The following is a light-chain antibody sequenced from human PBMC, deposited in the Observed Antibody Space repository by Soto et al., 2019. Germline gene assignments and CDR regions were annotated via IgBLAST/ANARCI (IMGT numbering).Light chain of an antibody. Sequence: QSVLTQPASVSGSPGQSISISCTGTNNDVGGFDFVSWYHQHPGKAPELVIYEVSNRPSGVSNRFSGSKSGNTASLTISGLQAEDEADYYCASYESSGTWVFGGGTKLTV. V-gene: IGLV2-14*01. CDR3: ASYESSGTWV. CDR1: NNDVGGFDF. CDR2: EVS. J-gene: IGLJ3*02.